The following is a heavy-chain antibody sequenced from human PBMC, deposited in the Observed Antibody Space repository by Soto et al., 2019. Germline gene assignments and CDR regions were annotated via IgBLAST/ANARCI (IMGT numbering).Heavy chain of an antibody. CDR2: ITGSSTYI. Sequence: PRLSCAASGFSFTSYTMNWVRQAPGKGLEWVSSITGSSTYIYYADSVRGRFTVSRDNARDSLFLQMNSLRAEDTAVYYCARDSLHTSPSDTLDVWGRGTLVTVSS. CDR3: ARDSLHTSPSDTLDV. V-gene: IGHV3-21*01. J-gene: IGHJ3*01. CDR1: GFSFTSYT.